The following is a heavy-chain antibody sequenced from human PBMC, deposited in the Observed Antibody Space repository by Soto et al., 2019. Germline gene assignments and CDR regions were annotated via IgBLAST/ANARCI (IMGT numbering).Heavy chain of an antibody. D-gene: IGHD3-3*01. CDR2: ISSSSDTI. J-gene: IGHJ6*02. CDR3: AREDPWSANADDMDV. CDR1: GFTFRSYS. V-gene: IGHV3-48*02. Sequence: EVQLVESGGGLVQPGGSLRLSCVASGFTFRSYSLNWVRQAPGKGLEWVSYISSSSDTIYYADSVKGRFTISRDNAENSLYLQMNSLRDDDTAVYYCAREDPWSANADDMDVWGQGTTVTVSS.